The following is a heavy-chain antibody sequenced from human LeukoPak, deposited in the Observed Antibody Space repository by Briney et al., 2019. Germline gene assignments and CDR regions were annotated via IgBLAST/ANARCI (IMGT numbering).Heavy chain of an antibody. J-gene: IGHJ3*02. Sequence: SETLSLTCTVSGGPISSYYWSWIRQPPGKGLEWIGYIYYSGGTNYNPSLKSRVTISVDTSKNQFSLKLSSVTAADTAVYYCARVDTAMVTEPNAFDIWGQGTMVTVSS. D-gene: IGHD5-18*01. CDR2: IYYSGGT. CDR3: ARVDTAMVTEPNAFDI. V-gene: IGHV4-59*01. CDR1: GGPISSYY.